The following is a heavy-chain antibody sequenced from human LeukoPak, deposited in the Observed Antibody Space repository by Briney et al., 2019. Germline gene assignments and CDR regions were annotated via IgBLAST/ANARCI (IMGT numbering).Heavy chain of an antibody. D-gene: IGHD5-18*01. Sequence: SETLSLTCTVSGGSISSSSYYWGWIRQPPGKGLEWIVSIYYSGSTYYNPSRKSRVTISVDTAKNKFSLKLRSVTAADTAVYYCAREVYGGYSYGYTSAVDSGFDPWGQGTLVTVSS. CDR1: GGSISSSSYY. V-gene: IGHV4-39*07. J-gene: IGHJ5*02. CDR3: AREVYGGYSYGYTSAVDSGFDP. CDR2: IYYSGST.